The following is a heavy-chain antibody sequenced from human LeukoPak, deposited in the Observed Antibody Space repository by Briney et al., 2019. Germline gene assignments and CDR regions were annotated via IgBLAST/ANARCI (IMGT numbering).Heavy chain of an antibody. CDR1: GFTFYDYA. CDR3: AGSSWYGYY. CDR2: ISWNSGSI. Sequence: GRSLRLSCAASGFTFYDYAMHWVRQAPGKGLEWVSGISWNSGSIGYADSVKGRFTISRDNAKNSLYLQMNSLRAEDTALYYCAGSSWYGYYWGQGTLVTVSS. V-gene: IGHV3-9*01. D-gene: IGHD6-13*01. J-gene: IGHJ4*02.